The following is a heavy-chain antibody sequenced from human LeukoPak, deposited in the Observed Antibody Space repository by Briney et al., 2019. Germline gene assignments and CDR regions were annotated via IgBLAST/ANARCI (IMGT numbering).Heavy chain of an antibody. J-gene: IGHJ4*02. CDR2: IYTSGST. CDR1: GGSISSGSYY. Sequence: PSETLSLTCTVSGGSISSGSYYWSWIRQPAGKGLEWIGRIYTSGSTNYNPSLKSRVTISVDTSKNQFSLKLSSVTAADTAVYHCARRASGYSYGVGGSPFDYWGQGTLVTVSS. D-gene: IGHD5-18*01. V-gene: IGHV4-61*02. CDR3: ARRASGYSYGVGGSPFDY.